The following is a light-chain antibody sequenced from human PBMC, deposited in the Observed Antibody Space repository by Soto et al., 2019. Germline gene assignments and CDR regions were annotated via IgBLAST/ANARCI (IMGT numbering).Light chain of an antibody. CDR1: QDISNY. Sequence: DFRVTQSPSSLSASVGDRVTITCQASQDISNYLNWYQQKPGKAPKLLIYDASNLEAGVSSRFSGSGSGTDFTFTISSLQPEDIATYYCQLYDTLGFTFGPGTKVAIK. J-gene: IGKJ3*01. CDR3: QLYDTLGFT. CDR2: DAS. V-gene: IGKV1-33*01.